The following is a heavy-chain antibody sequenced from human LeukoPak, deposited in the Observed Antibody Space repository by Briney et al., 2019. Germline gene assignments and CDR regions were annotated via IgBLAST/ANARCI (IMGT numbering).Heavy chain of an antibody. CDR3: ARDRKQYYYGSGSYRRDNAFDI. J-gene: IGHJ3*02. CDR2: INTDGSST. V-gene: IGHV3-74*01. Sequence: GGSLRLSCAASGFTFSSYWMHWVRQAPGKGLVWVSRINTDGSSTSYADSVKGRFTISRDNAKNTLYLQMNSLRAEDTAVYYCARDRKQYYYGSGSYRRDNAFDIWGQGTMVTVSS. CDR1: GFTFSSYW. D-gene: IGHD3-10*01.